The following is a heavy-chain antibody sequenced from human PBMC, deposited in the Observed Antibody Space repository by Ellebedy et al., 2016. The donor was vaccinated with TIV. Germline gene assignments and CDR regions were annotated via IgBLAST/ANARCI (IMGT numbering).Heavy chain of an antibody. D-gene: IGHD3-22*01. CDR1: GFTFSSYG. CDR3: AKDGPSWGNGYYYDY. J-gene: IGHJ4*02. CDR2: ITANGLTT. V-gene: IGHV3-23*01. Sequence: GESLKISCAASGFTFSSYGMTWVRQAPGKGLEWVSTITANGLTTYYADSMKGRFTISRDNPKNTLYLQLNSLRAEDTAVYYCAKDGPSWGNGYYYDYWGQGTLVTVSS.